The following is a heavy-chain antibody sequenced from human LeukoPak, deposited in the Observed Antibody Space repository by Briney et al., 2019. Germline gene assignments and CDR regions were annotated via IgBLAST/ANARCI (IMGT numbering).Heavy chain of an antibody. Sequence: PGGSLRLSCAASGFTFSSYAMSWVRQAPGKGLEWVSAISGSGGSTYYADSVKGRFTISRDNSKNTLYLQMNSLRAEDTAVYYCAKSYRQFLEVVMGYFDYWGQGTLVTVSS. D-gene: IGHD3-3*01. J-gene: IGHJ4*02. V-gene: IGHV3-23*01. CDR2: ISGSGGST. CDR1: GFTFSSYA. CDR3: AKSYRQFLEVVMGYFDY.